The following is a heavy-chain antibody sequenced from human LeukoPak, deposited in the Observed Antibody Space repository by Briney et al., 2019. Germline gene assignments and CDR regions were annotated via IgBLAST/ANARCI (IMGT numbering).Heavy chain of an antibody. CDR1: GGSISGFF. CDR2: IYYSGTT. Sequence: SETLSLTCTVSGGSISGFFWSWIRQPPGKGLEWIGYIYYSGTTNSNPSLKSRVTISIDTSKNQFSLKLSSVTAADTAVYYCARHGDSGNFYVGEFDYWGQGTLVTVSS. CDR3: ARHGDSGNFYVGEFDY. J-gene: IGHJ4*02. V-gene: IGHV4-59*08. D-gene: IGHD1-26*01.